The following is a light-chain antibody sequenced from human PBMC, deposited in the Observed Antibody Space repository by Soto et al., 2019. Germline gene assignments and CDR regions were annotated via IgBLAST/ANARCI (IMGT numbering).Light chain of an antibody. CDR1: QSVSSY. J-gene: IGKJ2*01. V-gene: IGKV3-11*01. Sequence: EVVLTQSPATLSLSPGERATLSCRASQSVSSYLAWYQQKPGQPPRLLIYDASTKATGIPARFSGSGSGTDFTLTISSLEPEDFAVYYCEKRTNWPPMYAFGQGTKLEIK. CDR3: EKRTNWPPMYA. CDR2: DAS.